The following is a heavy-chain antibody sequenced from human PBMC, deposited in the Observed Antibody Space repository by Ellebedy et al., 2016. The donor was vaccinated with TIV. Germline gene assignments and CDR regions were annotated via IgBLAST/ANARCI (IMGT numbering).Heavy chain of an antibody. Sequence: MPSETLSLTCAVYGGSFSGYYWSWIRQPPGKGLEWIGEINHSGSTNYNPSLKSRVTVSVDTSKNQFSLKLSSVTAADTAVYYCARASLEDIVAVPAAMRLGYYYYGMDVWGQGTTVTVSS. V-gene: IGHV4-34*01. CDR3: ARASLEDIVAVPAAMRLGYYYYGMDV. CDR2: INHSGST. CDR1: GGSFSGYY. J-gene: IGHJ6*02. D-gene: IGHD2-2*01.